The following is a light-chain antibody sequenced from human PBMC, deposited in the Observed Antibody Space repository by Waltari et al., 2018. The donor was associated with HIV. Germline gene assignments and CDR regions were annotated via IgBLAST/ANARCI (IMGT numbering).Light chain of an antibody. Sequence: DIQMTQSPSSLSASVGARVTITCRASQDISNSLAWYQQKVGEAPKLLLYTASLLESGVPSRFSGRGSGTVYTLTISSLQPEDFATYYCQQYYSSLWTFGQGTKVEIK. CDR3: QQYYSSLWT. CDR1: QDISNS. J-gene: IGKJ1*01. CDR2: TAS. V-gene: IGKV1-NL1*01.